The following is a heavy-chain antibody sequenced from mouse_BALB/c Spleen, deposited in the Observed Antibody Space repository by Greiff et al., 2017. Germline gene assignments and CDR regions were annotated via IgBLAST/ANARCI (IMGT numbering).Heavy chain of an antibody. CDR3: ARGDGYYV. V-gene: IGHV5-6-5*01. CDR1: GFTFSSYA. CDR2: ISSGGST. D-gene: IGHD2-3*01. J-gene: IGHJ3*01. Sequence: DVKLVESGGGLVKPGGSLKLSCAASGFTFSSYAMSWVRQTPGKRLEWVASISSGGSTYYPDSVKGRFTISRDNARNILYLQMSSLRSEDTAMYYCARGDGYYVWGQGTLVTVSA.